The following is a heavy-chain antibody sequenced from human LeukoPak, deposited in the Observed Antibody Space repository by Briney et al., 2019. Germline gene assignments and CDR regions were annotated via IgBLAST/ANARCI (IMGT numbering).Heavy chain of an antibody. CDR2: ISSSGSTI. J-gene: IGHJ4*02. CDR3: VTHEVTVVTRSTFDH. V-gene: IGHV3-11*04. Sequence: GGSLRLSCAASGFTFSDYYMSWIRQAPGKGLEWVSYISSSGSTIYYADSVKGRFTITRDNAENSVFLQMNSLRAEDTGVYYCVTHEVTVVTRSTFDHWGQGTLVTVSS. CDR1: GFTFSDYY. D-gene: IGHD4-23*01.